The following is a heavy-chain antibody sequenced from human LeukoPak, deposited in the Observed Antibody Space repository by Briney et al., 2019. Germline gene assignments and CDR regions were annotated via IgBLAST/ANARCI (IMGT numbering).Heavy chain of an antibody. CDR3: ARVFRHLYGDYGAFFDY. V-gene: IGHV4-59*01. CDR1: GGSISSYY. J-gene: IGHJ4*02. CDR2: IYYSGST. D-gene: IGHD4-17*01. Sequence: PSETLSLTCTVYGGSISSYYWSWIRQPPGKGLERMGYIYYSGSTNYNPSLKSRVTISVDTSKNQFSLKLSSVTAADTAVYYCARVFRHLYGDYGAFFDYWGQGTLVTVSS.